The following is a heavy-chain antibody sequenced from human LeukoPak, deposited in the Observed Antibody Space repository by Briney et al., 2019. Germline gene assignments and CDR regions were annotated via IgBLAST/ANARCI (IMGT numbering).Heavy chain of an antibody. D-gene: IGHD3-10*01. Sequence: GASVKVSCKASGYTFTSYYMHWVRQAPGQGLEWMGIINPSGGSTSYAQKFQGRVTMTRDTSTSTVYMELSSLRSEDTAVYYCARDGTGNSLYYYGSGSYYPYYYYYMDVWGKGTTVTISS. V-gene: IGHV1-46*01. CDR1: GYTFTSYY. CDR3: ARDGTGNSLYYYGSGSYYPYYYYYMDV. J-gene: IGHJ6*03. CDR2: INPSGGST.